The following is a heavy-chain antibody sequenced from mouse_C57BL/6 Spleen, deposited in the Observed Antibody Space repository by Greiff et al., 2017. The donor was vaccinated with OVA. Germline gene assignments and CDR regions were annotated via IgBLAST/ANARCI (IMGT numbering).Heavy chain of an antibody. CDR2: INPYNGGT. J-gene: IGHJ3*01. CDR3: ARDDYDGAWLDY. V-gene: IGHV1-19*01. D-gene: IGHD2-4*01. Sequence: VQLQQSGPVLVKPGASVKMSCKASGYTFTDYYMNWVKQSHGKSLEWIGVINPYNGGTSYTQKFKGKATLTVDKSSSTAYMELNSLTSEDCAVYYGARDDYDGAWLDYWGQGTLVTVSA. CDR1: GYTFTDYY.